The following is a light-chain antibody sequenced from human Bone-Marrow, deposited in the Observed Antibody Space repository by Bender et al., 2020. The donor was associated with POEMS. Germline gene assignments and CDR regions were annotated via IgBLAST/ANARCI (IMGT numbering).Light chain of an antibody. V-gene: IGLV3-21*02. CDR3: QVWDSSTGV. CDR1: KVGSYN. J-gene: IGLJ2*01. Sequence: SYVLTQPPSVSVAPGQTATITCGGNKVGSYNVHWFQQMPGQAPVLVVYDDSDRPSGIPERFSDSNSGNTATLTISRVEAGDEADYYCQVWDSSTGVFGGGTKLTVL. CDR2: DDS.